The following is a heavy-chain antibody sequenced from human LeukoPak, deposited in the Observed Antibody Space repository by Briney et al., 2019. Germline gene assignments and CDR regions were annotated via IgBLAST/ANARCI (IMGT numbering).Heavy chain of an antibody. CDR2: INRSGST. D-gene: IGHD5-18*01. CDR3: AYGYNYGYDY. Sequence: SETLSLTCAVNGGSFSGYYWSWIRQPPGKGLEWIGEINRSGSTNYNPSLKSRVTISVDTSKNQFSLKLSSVTAADKAVYYCAYGYNYGYDYWGQGTLVTVSS. V-gene: IGHV4-34*01. CDR1: GGSFSGYY. J-gene: IGHJ4*02.